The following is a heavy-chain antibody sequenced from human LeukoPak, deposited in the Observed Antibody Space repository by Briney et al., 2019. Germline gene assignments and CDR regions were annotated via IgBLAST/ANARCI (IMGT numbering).Heavy chain of an antibody. CDR1: GGSISSSSYY. CDR3: TRGVATVNYSFDY. CDR2: IYYSGST. J-gene: IGHJ4*02. V-gene: IGHV4-39*07. D-gene: IGHD5-12*01. Sequence: SETLSLTCTVSGGSISSSSYYWGWIRQPPGKGLEWIGSIYYSGSTYYNPSLKSRVTISVDTSKNQFSLKLSSVTAADTAVYYCTRGVATVNYSFDYWGQGTLVTVSS.